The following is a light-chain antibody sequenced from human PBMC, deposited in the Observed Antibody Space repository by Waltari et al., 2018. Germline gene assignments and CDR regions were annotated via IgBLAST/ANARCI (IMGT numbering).Light chain of an antibody. J-gene: IGKJ1*01. Sequence: ATLAGRASQSVSSNLAWYQQKPGQAPRLLIYGASTRATGIPARFSGSGSGTEFTLTISSLQSEDFAVYYCQQYNNWLWTFGQGTKVEIK. V-gene: IGKV3-15*01. CDR2: GAS. CDR3: QQYNNWLWT. CDR1: QSVSSN.